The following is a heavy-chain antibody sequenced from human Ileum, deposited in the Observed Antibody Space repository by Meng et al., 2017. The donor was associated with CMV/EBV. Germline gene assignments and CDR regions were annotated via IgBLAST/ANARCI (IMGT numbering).Heavy chain of an antibody. Sequence: SISRSNWWSWVRQPPGKGLEWIGEIYHSGSTNYNPSLKSRVTISVDKSKNQFSLKLSSVTAADTAVYYCARGGVVVAATGRKGMDVWGQGTTVTVSS. CDR1: SISRSNW. V-gene: IGHV4-4*02. D-gene: IGHD2-15*01. CDR3: ARGGVVVAATGRKGMDV. CDR2: IYHSGST. J-gene: IGHJ6*02.